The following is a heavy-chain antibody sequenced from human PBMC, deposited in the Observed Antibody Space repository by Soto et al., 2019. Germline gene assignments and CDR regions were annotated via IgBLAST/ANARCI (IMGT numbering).Heavy chain of an antibody. CDR3: AMDEGSDYYYYGMDV. Sequence: GGSLRLSCAASGFTFSSYGMHWVRQAPGKGLEWVAVISYDGSNKYYADSVKGRFTISRDNSKNTLYLQMNSLRAEDTAVYYCAMDEGSDYYYYGMDVWGQGTTVTVSS. J-gene: IGHJ6*02. CDR2: ISYDGSNK. V-gene: IGHV3-30*03. CDR1: GFTFSSYG. D-gene: IGHD3-10*01.